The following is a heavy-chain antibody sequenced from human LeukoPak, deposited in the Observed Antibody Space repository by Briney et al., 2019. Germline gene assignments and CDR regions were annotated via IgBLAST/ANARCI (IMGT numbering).Heavy chain of an antibody. CDR2: IYHSGST. Sequence: PSETLSLTCAVSGYSISSGYYWGWIRQPPGKGLEWIGSIYHSGSTYYNPSLKSRVTISVDTSKNQFSLKLSSVTAADTAVYYYATYGVYASALDYWGQGTLVTVSS. CDR1: GYSISSGYY. CDR3: ATYGVYASALDY. J-gene: IGHJ4*02. V-gene: IGHV4-38-2*01. D-gene: IGHD2-8*01.